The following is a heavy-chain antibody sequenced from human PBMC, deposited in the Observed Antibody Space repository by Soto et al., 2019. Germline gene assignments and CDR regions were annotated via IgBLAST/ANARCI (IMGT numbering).Heavy chain of an antibody. CDR2: MNPNSGNT. CDR1: GYTFTSYD. J-gene: IGHJ3*02. Sequence: QVQLVQSGAEVKKPGASVKVSCKASGYTFTSYDINWVCQAAGQGVEWMGWMNPNSGNTGYAQKFQGRVTMTRNTRISTAYMELSSLRSEDTAVYYCARGINYYDSGDDAFDIWGQGTMVTVSS. D-gene: IGHD3-10*01. CDR3: ARGINYYDSGDDAFDI. V-gene: IGHV1-8*01.